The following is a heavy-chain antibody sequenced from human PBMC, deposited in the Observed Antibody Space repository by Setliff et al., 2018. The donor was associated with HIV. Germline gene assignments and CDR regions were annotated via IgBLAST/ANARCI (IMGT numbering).Heavy chain of an antibody. CDR3: ARVISRTSNYWYFDL. J-gene: IGHJ2*01. CDR2: ISSSGSTI. Sequence: GGSLRLSCAASGFTFSDYYMSWIRQAPGKGLEWVSYISSSGSTIYYADSVKGRFTISRDNAKNSLYVQMNSLRAEDTALYYCARVISRTSNYWYFDLWGRGTLVTVSS. CDR1: GFTFSDYY. V-gene: IGHV3-11*01. D-gene: IGHD3-10*01.